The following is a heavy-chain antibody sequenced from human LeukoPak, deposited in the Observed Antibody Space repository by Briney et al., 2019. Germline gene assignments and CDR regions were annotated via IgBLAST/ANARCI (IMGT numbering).Heavy chain of an antibody. V-gene: IGHV1-18*01. Sequence: VASVKVSCKASGYTFTSYGISWVRQAPGPGLEWMGWISAYNGNTNYAQKLQGRVTMTTDTSTSTAYMELRSLRSDDTAVYYCARGMYYYDSSGYQGVFDYWGQGTLVTVSS. CDR2: ISAYNGNT. CDR3: ARGMYYYDSSGYQGVFDY. CDR1: GYTFTSYG. D-gene: IGHD3-22*01. J-gene: IGHJ4*02.